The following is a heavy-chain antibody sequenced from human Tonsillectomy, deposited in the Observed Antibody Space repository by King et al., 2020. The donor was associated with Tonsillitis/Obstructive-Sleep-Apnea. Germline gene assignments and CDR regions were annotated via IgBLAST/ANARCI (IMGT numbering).Heavy chain of an antibody. Sequence: VQLVESGGGLVQPGGSLRLSCAASGFTFSSYSMNWVRQAPGKGLEWGSYISSSSSTIYYADSVKGRFTISRDNAKNSLYLQMNSLRDEDTAVYYCARDQLTTLGYCSSTSCPKHFDYWGQGTLVTVSS. CDR2: ISSSSSTI. J-gene: IGHJ4*02. CDR3: ARDQLTTLGYCSSTSCPKHFDY. V-gene: IGHV3-48*02. CDR1: GFTFSSYS. D-gene: IGHD2-2*01.